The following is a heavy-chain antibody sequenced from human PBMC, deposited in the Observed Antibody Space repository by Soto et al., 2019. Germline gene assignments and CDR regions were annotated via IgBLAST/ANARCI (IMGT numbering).Heavy chain of an antibody. V-gene: IGHV4-34*01. J-gene: IGHJ5*02. CDR2: INHSGST. CDR1: GGTLSGNY. CDR3: ARVRSYGYFSNWFDP. D-gene: IGHD3-16*01. Sequence: QVQLQQWGAGLLKPSETLSLTCAVYGGTLSGNYWSWIRQPPGKGLEWIGEINHSGSTNYNPSLKSRVTISVDTPKNQFSLDLSSVTAADTAVYCCARVRSYGYFSNWFDPWGQGDLVTVSS.